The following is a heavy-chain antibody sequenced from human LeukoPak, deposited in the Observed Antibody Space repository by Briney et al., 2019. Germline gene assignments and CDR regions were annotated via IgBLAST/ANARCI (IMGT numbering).Heavy chain of an antibody. J-gene: IGHJ4*02. CDR1: GFSFSSYR. CDR3: AKEARLLAAAGLPMKYFDY. Sequence: GGSLRLSCAASGFSFSSYRMNWVRQAPGKGLEWVSYISSSRTIYYADSVKGRFTISRDNAKNSLYLQMNSLRAEDTAVYYCAKEARLLAAAGLPMKYFDYWGQGTLVTVSS. V-gene: IGHV3-48*01. CDR2: ISSSRTI. D-gene: IGHD6-13*01.